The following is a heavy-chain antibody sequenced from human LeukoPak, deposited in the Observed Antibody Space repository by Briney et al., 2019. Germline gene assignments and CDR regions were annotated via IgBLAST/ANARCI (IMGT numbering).Heavy chain of an antibody. CDR3: ARGSDSSS. V-gene: IGHV3-53*04. CDR2: IYSGGST. D-gene: IGHD6-6*01. J-gene: IGHJ4*02. Sequence: GGSLRLSCAASGFTVSSNYMSWVRQAPGKGLEWVSVIYSGGSTYYADSVKGRFTISRHNSENTLYLQMNSLRAEDTAVYYCARGSDSSSWGQGTLVTASS. CDR1: GFTVSSNY.